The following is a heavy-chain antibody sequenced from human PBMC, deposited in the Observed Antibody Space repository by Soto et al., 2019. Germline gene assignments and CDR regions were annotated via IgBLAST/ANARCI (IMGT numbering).Heavy chain of an antibody. V-gene: IGHV3-30-3*01. J-gene: IGHJ5*02. Sequence: WRSLRLSCTGSGFSFSSYAMYWFRQPPGKGLEWVAVISHDGINKHYADSVKGRVTVSRDNSNHSLDLQLNSLRGEDTAMYYCARDMYSSDYFVKWFEPWGQGTLVTVSS. D-gene: IGHD6-19*01. CDR1: GFSFSSYA. CDR3: ARDMYSSDYFVKWFEP. CDR2: ISHDGINK.